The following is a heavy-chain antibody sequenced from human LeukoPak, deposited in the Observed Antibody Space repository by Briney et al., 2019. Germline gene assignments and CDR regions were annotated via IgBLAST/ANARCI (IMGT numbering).Heavy chain of an antibody. D-gene: IGHD3-16*01. CDR3: ARSVRALGVRGGHYYYYGMDV. J-gene: IGHJ6*02. CDR1: GGSISSYY. Sequence: SETLSLTCTVSGGSISSYYWSWIRQPPGKGLEWIGYIYYSGSTNYNPSLKSRVTMSVDTSKNQFSLKLSSVTAADTAVYYCARSVRALGVRGGHYYYYGMDVWGQGTTVTVSS. CDR2: IYYSGST. V-gene: IGHV4-59*08.